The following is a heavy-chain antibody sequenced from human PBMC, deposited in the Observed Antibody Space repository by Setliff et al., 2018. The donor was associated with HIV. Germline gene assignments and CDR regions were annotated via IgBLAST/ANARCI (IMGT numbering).Heavy chain of an antibody. CDR3: ASSWSRVPYYGMDV. J-gene: IGHJ6*02. CDR1: GGTFSSYA. V-gene: IGHV1-69*10. CDR2: IIPILGIA. Sequence: SVQVSCKASGGTFSSYAISWVRQAPGQGLEWMGGIIPILGIANYAQKLQGRVTMTRNTSISTAYMELSSLRSDDTAVYYCASSWSRVPYYGMDVWGQGTTVTVSS. D-gene: IGHD6-13*01.